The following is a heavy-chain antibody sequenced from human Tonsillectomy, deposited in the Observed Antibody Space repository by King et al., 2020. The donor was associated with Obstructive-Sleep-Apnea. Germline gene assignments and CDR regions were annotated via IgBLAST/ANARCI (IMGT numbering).Heavy chain of an antibody. V-gene: IGHV5-51*01. CDR3: ARGHSYSGMDV. CDR1: GNSFTNSW. J-gene: IGHJ6*02. CDR2: INTGDSHT. Sequence: VQLVQSGAEVKKPGESLRISCKGSGNSFTNSWIGWVRQMPGKGLEWMGIINTGDSHTRYSPSLQGQVTISADKSITTAYLQWNSLAASDPAIYYCARGHSYSGMDVWGQGTTVTVSS.